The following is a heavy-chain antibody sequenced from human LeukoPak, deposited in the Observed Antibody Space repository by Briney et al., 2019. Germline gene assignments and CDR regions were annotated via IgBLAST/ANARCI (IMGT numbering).Heavy chain of an antibody. CDR2: INWNGGST. D-gene: IGHD2-2*02. CDR1: GSTFDDYG. CDR3: ARGDTTAIRDFDY. Sequence: GGSLRLSCAASGSTFDDYGMSWVSQPPGKGREWVSGINWNGGSTGYADSVKGRFTISRDNAKNSLYLQMNSLRAEDTALYNCARGDTTAIRDFDYWGQGTLVTVSS. J-gene: IGHJ4*02. V-gene: IGHV3-20*01.